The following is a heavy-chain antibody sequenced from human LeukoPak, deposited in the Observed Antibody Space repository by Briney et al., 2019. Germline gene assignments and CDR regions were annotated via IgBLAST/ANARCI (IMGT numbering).Heavy chain of an antibody. J-gene: IGHJ1*01. CDR3: ARGGGGHLAEYFQH. D-gene: IGHD2-15*01. CDR1: GGTFSSYA. Sequence: GASVKVSCKASGGTFSSYAISWVRQAPGQGLEWMGGIIPIFGTANYAQKFQGRVTITADESTSTAYMELSSLRSEDTAVYYCARGGGGHLAEYFQHWGQGTLVTVSS. CDR2: IIPIFGTA. V-gene: IGHV1-69*13.